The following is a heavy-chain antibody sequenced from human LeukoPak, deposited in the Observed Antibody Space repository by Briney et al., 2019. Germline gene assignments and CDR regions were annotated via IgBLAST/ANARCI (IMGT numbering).Heavy chain of an antibody. CDR1: AYTFTNYG. Sequence: ASVKVSCKASAYTFTNYGIAWVRQAPGQGLEWMGWISAHNGNTNYAQKLQGRVTMTTDTSTNTAYMGLRSLASDDTALYYCARDGYFDHWGQGTLVTVSS. CDR3: ARDGYFDH. CDR2: ISAHNGNT. J-gene: IGHJ4*02. V-gene: IGHV1-18*01.